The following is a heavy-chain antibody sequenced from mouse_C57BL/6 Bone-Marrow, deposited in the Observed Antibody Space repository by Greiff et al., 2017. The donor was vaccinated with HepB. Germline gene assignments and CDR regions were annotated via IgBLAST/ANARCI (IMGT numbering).Heavy chain of an antibody. V-gene: IGHV5-6*01. J-gene: IGHJ2*01. CDR2: ISSGGSYT. CDR3: ARHWGGEYYFDY. Sequence: EVHLVESGGDLVKPGGSLKLSCAASGFTFSSYGMSWVRQTPDKRLEWVATISSGGSYTYYPDSVKGRFTISRDNAKNTLYLQMSSLKSEDTAMYYCARHWGGEYYFDYWGQGTTLTVSS. CDR1: GFTFSSYG.